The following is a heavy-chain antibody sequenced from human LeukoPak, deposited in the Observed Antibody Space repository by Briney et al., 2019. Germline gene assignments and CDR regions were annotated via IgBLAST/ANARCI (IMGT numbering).Heavy chain of an antibody. CDR3: VKDLRSDFMGVLSRYLSY. J-gene: IGHJ4*02. CDR1: GFTFSSFA. V-gene: IGHV3-64D*09. CDR2: ISRNGGST. D-gene: IGHD2/OR15-2a*01. Sequence: GGSLRLSCSASGFTFSSFAMRWVRQARGKGLEYVAAISRNGGSTYYADSVKGRFTISRDNSKSTLYLQMSSLRAEDTAVYLCVKDLRSDFMGVLSRYLSYWGQGTLVTVSS.